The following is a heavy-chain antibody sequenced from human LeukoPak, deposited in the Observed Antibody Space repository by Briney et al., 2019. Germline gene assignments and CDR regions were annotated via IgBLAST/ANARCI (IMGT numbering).Heavy chain of an antibody. Sequence: PSETLSLTCTVSGGSISSYYSSWIRQPPGKGLEWIGYIYYSGTTNYNPSLKSRVTISVDTSKNQFSLKLSSVTAADTAVYYCARGVYIAAAQYGYWGQGTLVTVSS. CDR1: GGSISSYY. CDR2: IYYSGTT. D-gene: IGHD6-13*01. J-gene: IGHJ4*02. V-gene: IGHV4-59*01. CDR3: ARGVYIAAAQYGY.